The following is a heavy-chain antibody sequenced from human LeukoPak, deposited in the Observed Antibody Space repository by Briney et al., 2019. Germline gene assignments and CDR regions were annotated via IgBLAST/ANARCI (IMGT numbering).Heavy chain of an antibody. D-gene: IGHD2-15*01. Sequence: PSETLSLTCTVSGGSISSGDYYWSWIRQPPGKGLEWIGYIYYSGSTYYTPSLKSRVTVSVDTSKNQFSLKLNSVTAADTAVYYCARDLSGKHCSGDRDGWFDPWGQGILVTVSS. J-gene: IGHJ5*02. CDR3: ARDLSGKHCSGDRDGWFDP. CDR1: GGSISSGDYY. CDR2: IYYSGST. V-gene: IGHV4-30-4*01.